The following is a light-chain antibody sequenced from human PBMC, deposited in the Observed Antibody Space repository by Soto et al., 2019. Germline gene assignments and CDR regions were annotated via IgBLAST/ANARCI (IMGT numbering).Light chain of an antibody. CDR1: QGIGVY. CDR2: AAS. Sequence: DIQMTQSPSSLSASLGDRVTITCRASQGIGVYLAWFQQKPGKVPKLLIYAASALQSGVPSRFSGSRSGTDFTLTIRSLQPEDFATYYCQKYNSAPLTFGGGTKVEIK. CDR3: QKYNSAPLT. J-gene: IGKJ4*01. V-gene: IGKV1-27*01.